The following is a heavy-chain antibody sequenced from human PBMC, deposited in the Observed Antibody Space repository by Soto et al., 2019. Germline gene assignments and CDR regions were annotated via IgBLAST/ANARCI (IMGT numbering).Heavy chain of an antibody. J-gene: IGHJ6*02. D-gene: IGHD3-10*01. CDR1: GGTFSSYA. CDR2: IIPIFGTA. CDR3: ARERAMVRGDYGMDV. Sequence: AVKVSCKASGGTFSSYAISWVRQAPGQGLEWMGGIIPIFGTANYAQKFQGRVTITADESTSTAYMELSSLRSEDTAVYYCARERAMVRGDYGMDVWGQGTTVTVSS. V-gene: IGHV1-69*13.